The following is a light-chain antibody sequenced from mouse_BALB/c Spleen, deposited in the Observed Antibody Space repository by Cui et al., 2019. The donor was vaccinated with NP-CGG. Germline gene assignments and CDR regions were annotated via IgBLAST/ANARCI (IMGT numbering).Light chain of an antibody. J-gene: IGLJ1*01. CDR2: GTN. CDR1: TGAVTTNNY. V-gene: IGLV1*01. CDR3: ALWYSNHWV. Sequence: QAVVTQESAVTTSPGETVTLTWPLSTGAVTTNNYANWVQEKPDHVFTGLIGGTNNRAPGVPARFSGSLIGDKAALTITGAQTEDEAIYFCALWYSNHWVFGGGTKLTVL.